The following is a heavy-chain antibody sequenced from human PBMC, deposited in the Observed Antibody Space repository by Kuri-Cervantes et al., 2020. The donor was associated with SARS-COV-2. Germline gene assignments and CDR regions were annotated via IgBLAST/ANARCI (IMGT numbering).Heavy chain of an antibody. V-gene: IGHV1-69*13. CDR3: AGGEQLVLWYYYYGMDV. CDR2: IIPIFGTA. D-gene: IGHD6-6*01. J-gene: IGHJ6*02. Sequence: SVKVSCKASGYTFTDYYLHWVRQAPGQGLEWMGGIIPIFGTANYAQKFQGRVTITADESTSTAYMELSSLRSEDTAVYYCAGGEQLVLWYYYYGMDVRGQGTTVTVSS. CDR1: GYTFTDYY.